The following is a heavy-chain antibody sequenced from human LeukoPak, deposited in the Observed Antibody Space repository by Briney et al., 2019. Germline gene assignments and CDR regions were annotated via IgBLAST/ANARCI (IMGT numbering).Heavy chain of an antibody. CDR3: ARALDGSGSRSFDY. CDR1: GFTFSSYW. J-gene: IGHJ4*02. CDR2: IYSDGSST. D-gene: IGHD3-10*01. Sequence: GGSLRLSCAASGFTFSSYWMHWVRQAPGKGLVWVSRIYSDGSSTNYADSVKGRFTISRDNSKNTLYLQMNSLRAEDTAVHYCARALDGSGSRSFDYWGQGTLVTVSS. V-gene: IGHV3-74*01.